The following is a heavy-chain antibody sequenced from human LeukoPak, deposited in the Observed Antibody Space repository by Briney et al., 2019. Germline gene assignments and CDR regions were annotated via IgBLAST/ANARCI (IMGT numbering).Heavy chain of an antibody. J-gene: IGHJ4*02. V-gene: IGHV1-46*01. CDR1: GYTFTSYY. D-gene: IGHD5-12*01. Sequence: ASVKVSCKASGYTFTSYYMHWVRQAPGQGLEWMGIINPSGGSTSYAQKFQGRVIMTRDTSTRTVYMELSSLKAEDTAVYDCARAANWGGEKRGYSGYDWGIDYWGQGTLVTVSS. CDR2: INPSGGST. CDR3: ARAANWGGEKRGYSGYDWGIDY.